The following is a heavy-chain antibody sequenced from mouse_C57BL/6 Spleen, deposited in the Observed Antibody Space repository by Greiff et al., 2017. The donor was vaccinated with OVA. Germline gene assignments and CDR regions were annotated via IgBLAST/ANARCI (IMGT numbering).Heavy chain of an antibody. D-gene: IGHD2-4*01. J-gene: IGHJ3*01. CDR1: GYTFTSYW. CDR3: ARGYDYERPSSY. CDR2: IGPSDSYT. V-gene: IGHV1-50*01. Sequence: QVQLQQPGAELVKPGASVKLSCKASGYTFTSYWMQWVKQRPGQGLEWIGEIGPSDSYTNYNQKFKGKATLTVDTSSSTAYMQLSSLTSEDTAVYYCARGYDYERPSSYWGQGTLVTVSA.